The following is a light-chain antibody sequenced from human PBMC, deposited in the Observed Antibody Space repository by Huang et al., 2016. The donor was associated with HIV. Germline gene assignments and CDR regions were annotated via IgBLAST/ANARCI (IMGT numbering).Light chain of an antibody. Sequence: EIVMTQSPATLSVSPGERAALSCTASQNVSSNLAWYQEKPGQAPSLLMYDTSTRATGTPARFTGSGSGTEFTLTISSLQSEDFAVYYCQQYYNWPPYTFGQGTNLEIK. V-gene: IGKV3D-15*01. CDR3: QQYYNWPPYT. J-gene: IGKJ2*01. CDR1: QNVSSN. CDR2: DTS.